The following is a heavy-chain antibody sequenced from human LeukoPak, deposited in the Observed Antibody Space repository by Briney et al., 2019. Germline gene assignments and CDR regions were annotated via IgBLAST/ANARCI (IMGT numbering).Heavy chain of an antibody. D-gene: IGHD3-3*01. Sequence: PSETLSLTCTVSGGSISSYYWSWIRQPPGKGLEWIGYIYYSGSTNYNASLKSRVPISVDTSKNQFSLKLSSVTAADTAVYYCARKYYDFWSGNYYYMDVWGKGTTVTVSS. CDR3: ARKYYDFWSGNYYYMDV. CDR2: IYYSGST. V-gene: IGHV4-59*01. CDR1: GGSISSYY. J-gene: IGHJ6*03.